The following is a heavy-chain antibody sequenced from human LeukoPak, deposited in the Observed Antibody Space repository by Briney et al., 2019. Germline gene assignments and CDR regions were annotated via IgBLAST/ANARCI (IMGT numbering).Heavy chain of an antibody. V-gene: IGHV4-59*01. D-gene: IGHD6-19*01. CDR2: MYNRGST. Sequence: SETLSLTCTVPGDSISNYYWSWIRQSPGKELEWIGYMYNRGSTIYNPSLKGRVTISTDTSKNQFSLRLTSVTAADTAVYYCARAEKAVTGTLDSWGQGTLITVSS. J-gene: IGHJ4*02. CDR1: GDSISNYY. CDR3: ARAEKAVTGTLDS.